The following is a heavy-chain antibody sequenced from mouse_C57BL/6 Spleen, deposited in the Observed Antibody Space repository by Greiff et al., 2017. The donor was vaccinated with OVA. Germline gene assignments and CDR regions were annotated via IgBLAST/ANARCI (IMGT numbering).Heavy chain of an antibody. D-gene: IGHD1-1*01. CDR2: INPNNGGT. Sequence: VPLQQSGPELVKPGASVKIPCNASGYTFTDSNMDWVKQSHGESLEWIGDINPNNGGTIYNQKFKSKATLTVDKTSSTAYMELRSLTSEDTAVYYCARGTTVPYYFDYGGQGTTLTVSS. J-gene: IGHJ2*01. CDR1: GYTFTDSN. CDR3: ARGTTVPYYFDY. V-gene: IGHV1-18*01.